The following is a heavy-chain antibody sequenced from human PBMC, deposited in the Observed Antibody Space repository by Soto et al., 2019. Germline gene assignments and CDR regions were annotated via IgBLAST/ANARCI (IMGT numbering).Heavy chain of an antibody. CDR3: VRDDRAISGVVTLDY. J-gene: IGHJ4*02. D-gene: IGHD3-3*01. CDR1: GYNFKNYA. V-gene: IGHV1-3*01. CDR2: SNEGSGNS. Sequence: QVQLVQSGAEVKRPGASVRVSCKASGYNFKNYAIHWVRQAPGQRLEWMGWSNEGSGNSRYSQKFQGRVSITRDTSAKTVYMDLGSLKSEDTASYSCVRDDRAISGVVTLDYWGPGTLVTVSS.